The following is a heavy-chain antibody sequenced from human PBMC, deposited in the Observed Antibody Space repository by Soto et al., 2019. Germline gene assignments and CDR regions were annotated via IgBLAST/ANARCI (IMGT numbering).Heavy chain of an antibody. V-gene: IGHV4-34*01. CDR3: ARGGLYGYHYGMDV. CDR2: IDHRGTT. D-gene: IGHD3-10*01. CDR1: GESFSGYF. Sequence: QVQLQQWGAGLLKPSGTLSLTCTVYGESFSGYFWSWIRQPPGKGRECVGEIDHRGTTGCSPSLKSPVTISVDTSKSQLSLRLRSVTAAGTAVYYCARGGLYGYHYGMDVWGQGTTVIVSS. J-gene: IGHJ6*02.